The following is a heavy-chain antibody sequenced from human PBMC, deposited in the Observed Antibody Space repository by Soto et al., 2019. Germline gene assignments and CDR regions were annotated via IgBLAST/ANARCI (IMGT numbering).Heavy chain of an antibody. D-gene: IGHD6-13*01. CDR1: GVSISSSNYY. V-gene: IGHV4-39*01. Sequence: QLQLQESGPGLVNPSETLSLTCRVSGVSISSSNYYWGWIRQPPGMGLEWIGSFYFRGSTYYSPPLTSRVTMSVDTSKNQFSLNLSSVTAADTAVYYCARHAVIVAAAPGRYWGQGTLVTVSS. J-gene: IGHJ4*02. CDR3: ARHAVIVAAAPGRY. CDR2: FYFRGST.